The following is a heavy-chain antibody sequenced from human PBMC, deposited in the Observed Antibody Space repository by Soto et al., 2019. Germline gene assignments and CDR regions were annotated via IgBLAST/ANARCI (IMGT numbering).Heavy chain of an antibody. CDR1: GGSISSYY. CDR3: ARDRFVVVPAAVPPRYYYYGMDV. V-gene: IGHV4-59*01. J-gene: IGHJ6*02. CDR2: IYYSGST. D-gene: IGHD2-2*01. Sequence: SETLSLTCTVSGGSISSYYWSWIRQPPGKGLEWIGYIYYSGSTNYNPSLKSRVTISVDTSKNQFSLKLSSVTAADTAVYYCARDRFVVVPAAVPPRYYYYGMDVWGQGTTVTVSS.